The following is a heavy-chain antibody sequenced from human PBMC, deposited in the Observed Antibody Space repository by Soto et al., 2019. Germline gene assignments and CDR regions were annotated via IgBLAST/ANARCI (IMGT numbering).Heavy chain of an antibody. CDR2: IYYTGST. V-gene: IGHV4-59*01. CDR3: ARVQSGSHALFYCDS. Sequence: PSETLSLTFTVSGDSISGYYWSRIRQPPGQGLEWIGYIYYTGSTNYDPSLKSRVTISVDKSKNQFSLDLSSVTAGDTAVYFCARVQSGSHALFYCDSWGQGTLVTSPQ. D-gene: IGHD1-26*01. J-gene: IGHJ4*02. CDR1: GDSISGYY.